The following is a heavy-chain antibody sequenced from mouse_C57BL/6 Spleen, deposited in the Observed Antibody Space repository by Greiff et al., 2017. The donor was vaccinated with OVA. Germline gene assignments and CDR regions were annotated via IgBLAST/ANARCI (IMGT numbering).Heavy chain of an antibody. CDR2: IYPGDGDT. J-gene: IGHJ4*01. D-gene: IGHD1-1*01. Sequence: VQLQESGPELVKPGASVKISCKASGYAFSSSWMNWVKQRPGKGLEWIGRIYPGDGDTNYNGKFKGKATLTADKSSSTAYMQLSGLTSEDSAVYFCARWYYGGYAMDYWGQGTSVTVSS. CDR3: ARWYYGGYAMDY. CDR1: GYAFSSSW. V-gene: IGHV1-82*01.